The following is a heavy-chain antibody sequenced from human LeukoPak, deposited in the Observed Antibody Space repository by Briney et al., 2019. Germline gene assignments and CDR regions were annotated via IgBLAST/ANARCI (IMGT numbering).Heavy chain of an antibody. V-gene: IGHV4-39*07. CDR3: VAYTSSLRWFDP. D-gene: IGHD6-13*01. J-gene: IGHJ5*02. Sequence: PSVTLSLTCTVSDDSISSISFYWGWIRQPPGKGLEWIGSIYYGGTTYYNPSLESRVTMSLDTSKKQFSLRLRSVTAADTAVYYCVAYTSSLRWFDPRGQGTLVIVSS. CDR1: DDSISSISFY. CDR2: IYYGGTT.